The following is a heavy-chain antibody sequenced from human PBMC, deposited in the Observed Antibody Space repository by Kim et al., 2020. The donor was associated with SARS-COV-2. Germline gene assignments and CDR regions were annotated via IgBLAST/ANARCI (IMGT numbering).Heavy chain of an antibody. CDR1: GGSISTYY. J-gene: IGHJ4*02. CDR2: IYTSGST. CDR3: ASSRAGYYDSSGYYRGFYFDY. Sequence: SETLSLTCTVSGGSISTYYWSWIRQPAGKGLEWIGRIYTSGSTNYNPSLKSRVTMSVDTSKNQFSLKLSSVTAADTAVYYCASSRAGYYDSSGYYRGFYFDYWGQGTLVTVSS. D-gene: IGHD3-22*01. V-gene: IGHV4-4*07.